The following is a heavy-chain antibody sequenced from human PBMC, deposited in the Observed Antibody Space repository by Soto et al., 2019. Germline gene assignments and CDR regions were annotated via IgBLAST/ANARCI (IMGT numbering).Heavy chain of an antibody. Sequence: SVKVSCKASGGTFSSYAISWVRLAPGQGLEWMGGIIPIFGTANYAQKFQGRVTITADESTSTAYMELSSLRSEDTAVYYCARDLKTGSYYYYGMDVWGQGTTVTVSS. CDR2: IIPIFGTA. D-gene: IGHD3-9*01. V-gene: IGHV1-69*13. CDR1: GGTFSSYA. CDR3: ARDLKTGSYYYYGMDV. J-gene: IGHJ6*02.